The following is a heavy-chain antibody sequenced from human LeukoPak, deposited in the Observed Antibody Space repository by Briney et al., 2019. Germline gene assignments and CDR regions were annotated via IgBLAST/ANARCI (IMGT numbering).Heavy chain of an antibody. V-gene: IGHV3-48*02. D-gene: IGHD4-11*01. J-gene: IGHJ6*02. CDR1: GFTFNTYS. Sequence: PGGSLRLSCAGSGFTFNTYSMNWVRQAPGKGLGWVSYISSSRSTIYYADSVKGRFTVSRDNSKNSLFLQMNTLRDEDTAVYYCVRDSQDYSNYYYYYYGMDVWGQGTTVTVSS. CDR3: VRDSQDYSNYYYYYYGMDV. CDR2: ISSSRSTI.